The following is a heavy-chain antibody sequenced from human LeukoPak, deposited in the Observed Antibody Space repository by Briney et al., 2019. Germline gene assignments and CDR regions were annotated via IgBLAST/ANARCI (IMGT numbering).Heavy chain of an antibody. J-gene: IGHJ4*02. D-gene: IGHD5-12*01. CDR3: ARVSGYDLSVDY. Sequence: GGSLRLSCAASGFTFSSYAMSWVRQAPGKGLEWVSAISGSGGSTYYADSVKGRFTISRDNSKNTLYLQMNSLRAEDTAVYYCARVSGYDLSVDYWGQGTLVTVSS. CDR1: GFTFSSYA. V-gene: IGHV3-23*01. CDR2: ISGSGGST.